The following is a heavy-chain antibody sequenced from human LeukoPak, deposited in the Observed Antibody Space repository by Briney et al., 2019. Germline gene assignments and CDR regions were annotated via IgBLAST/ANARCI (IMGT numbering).Heavy chain of an antibody. J-gene: IGHJ5*02. CDR3: AKGGGLRYFDWLSPDA. V-gene: IGHV3-30*18. CDR2: ISYDGRDK. CDR1: GFTVSTYA. D-gene: IGHD3-9*01. Sequence: GGSLRLSCAASGFTVSTYAAHWVRQAQGKGLESVAVISYDGRDKDYADSVKGRFAISRDNSNNTLSLQMNSLRPEDTAVYYCAKGGGLRYFDWLSPDAWGQGTLVTVSS.